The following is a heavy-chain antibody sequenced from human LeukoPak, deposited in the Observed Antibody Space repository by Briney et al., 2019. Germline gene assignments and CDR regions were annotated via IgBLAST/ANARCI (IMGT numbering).Heavy chain of an antibody. CDR3: ARVDWWFDIMTGWPAITNNGMDV. CDR2: IYFRGNT. CDR1: GGSVGSGNYF. J-gene: IGHJ6*02. V-gene: IGHV4-61*01. D-gene: IGHD3-9*01. Sequence: SETLSLTCTVSGGSVGSGNYFWSWIRQSPGKGLEWIGYIYFRGNTKYSPALESRVTISEDPSKNQFSLRLTSLTAADTAVYYCARVDWWFDIMTGWPAITNNGMDVWGQGTTVIVSS.